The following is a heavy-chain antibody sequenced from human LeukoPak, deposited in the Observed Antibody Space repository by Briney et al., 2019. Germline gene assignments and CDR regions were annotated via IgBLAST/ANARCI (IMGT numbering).Heavy chain of an antibody. CDR1: GYIFTSQW. V-gene: IGHV5-51*01. CDR3: ARRGKMSTASHWLDP. CDR2: IYPDDSDT. Sequence: GESLKISCKASGYIFTSQWIVWVRQMPGKGLEWMGMIYPDDSDTRYSPSFQGQVTISADKSINTASPHWSSLKASDTAIYYCARRGKMSTASHWLDPWGQGTLVTVSS. J-gene: IGHJ5*02. D-gene: IGHD3-16*01.